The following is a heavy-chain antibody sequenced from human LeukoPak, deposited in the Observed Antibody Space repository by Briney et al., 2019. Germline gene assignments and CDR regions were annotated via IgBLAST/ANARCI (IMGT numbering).Heavy chain of an antibody. CDR3: ATDLGSKYYYDSSGSGDY. J-gene: IGHJ4*02. CDR1: GYTLTELS. D-gene: IGHD3-22*01. Sequence: ASVKVSCKVSGYTLTELSMHWVRQAPGKGLEWMGGFDPEDGETIYAQKFQGRVTMTEDTSTDTAYMELSSLRSEDTVVYYCATDLGSKYYYDSSGSGDYWGQGTLVTLSS. CDR2: FDPEDGET. V-gene: IGHV1-24*01.